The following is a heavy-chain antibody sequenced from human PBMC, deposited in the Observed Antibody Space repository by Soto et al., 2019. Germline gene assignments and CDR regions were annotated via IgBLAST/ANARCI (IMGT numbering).Heavy chain of an antibody. CDR3: ARGCRWVVGNWFDP. CDR2: INHSGSA. J-gene: IGHJ5*02. D-gene: IGHD2-15*01. V-gene: IGHV4-34*01. CDR1: GGSFSGYY. Sequence: SETLSLTCAVYGGSFSGYYWSWIRQPPGKGLEWIGEINHSGSANYNPSLKSRVTISVDTSKNQFSLKLSSVTAADTAVYYCARGCRWVVGNWFDPWGQGTLVTVSS.